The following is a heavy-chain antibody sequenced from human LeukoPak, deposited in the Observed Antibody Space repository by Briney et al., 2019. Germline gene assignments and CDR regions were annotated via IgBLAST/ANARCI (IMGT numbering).Heavy chain of an antibody. CDR1: GFTFSRYW. V-gene: IGHV3-7*01. Sequence: GGSLRLSCAASGFTFSRYWMSWVRQAPGKGLEWVANIIQDGSEKYYVDSVKGRFTISRDNAKNSLYLQMSSLRAEDTAVYYCARDVGVDYWGQGTLVTVSS. J-gene: IGHJ4*02. D-gene: IGHD1-26*01. CDR2: IIQDGSEK. CDR3: ARDVGVDY.